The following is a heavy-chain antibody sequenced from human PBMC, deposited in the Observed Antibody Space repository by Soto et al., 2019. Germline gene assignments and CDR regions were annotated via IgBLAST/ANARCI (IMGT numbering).Heavy chain of an antibody. CDR3: ARDGTAVAAGYYGMDV. D-gene: IGHD5-18*01. Sequence: SETLSLTCTVSGGSITNYYWSWIRQPPGKGLEWIGFIYYSGSTNYNPSLKSQVTISVATSKNQVSLKLSSVTAADTAVYYCARDGTAVAAGYYGMDVWGQGTTLTVSS. V-gene: IGHV4-59*01. J-gene: IGHJ6*02. CDR2: IYYSGST. CDR1: GGSITNYY.